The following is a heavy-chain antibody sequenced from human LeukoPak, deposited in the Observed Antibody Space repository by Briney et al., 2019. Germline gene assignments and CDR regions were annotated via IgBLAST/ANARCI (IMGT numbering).Heavy chain of an antibody. Sequence: PGGSLRLSCSASKFTFSHYGMQWVRQAPGKGLEWVAVISGDGSIKIYADSVKGRFTLSRDNSINTVDLQMNSLRAEDTAVYYCVKEYHSRGFGAYFDYWGQGTLVTVSS. J-gene: IGHJ4*02. CDR2: ISGDGSIK. D-gene: IGHD3-3*01. CDR3: VKEYHSRGFGAYFDY. CDR1: KFTFSHYG. V-gene: IGHV3-30*18.